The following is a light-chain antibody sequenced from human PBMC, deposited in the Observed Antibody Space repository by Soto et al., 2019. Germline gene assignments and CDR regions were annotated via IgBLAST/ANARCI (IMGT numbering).Light chain of an antibody. CDR1: QSIRSW. CDR2: DAY. CDR3: HQYESYSPLT. V-gene: IGKV1-5*01. Sequence: EIHRWQPPSSVSACVGDRVTITCRASQSIRSWLAWYQQKPGKAPKLLIYDAYSLESGVPSRFSGRRSGTEFTLTIAGLQPEDFALYYCHQYESYSPLTFGGGTKVDI. J-gene: IGKJ4*01.